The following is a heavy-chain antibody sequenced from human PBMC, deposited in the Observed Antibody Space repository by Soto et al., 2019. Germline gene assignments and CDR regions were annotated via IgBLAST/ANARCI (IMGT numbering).Heavy chain of an antibody. J-gene: IGHJ6*02. CDR2: INHSGST. D-gene: IGHD3-22*01. V-gene: IGHV4-34*01. CDR1: GGSFSGYY. CDR3: ARAPHYYDSSGYYYPHYYYYGMDV. Sequence: QVQLQQWGAGLLKPSETLSLTCAVYGGSFSGYYWSWIRQPPGKGLEWIGEINHSGSTNYNPSLKSRVTLSVDTSKNQFSLELSSVTAADTAVYYCARAPHYYDSSGYYYPHYYYYGMDVWGQGTTVTVSS.